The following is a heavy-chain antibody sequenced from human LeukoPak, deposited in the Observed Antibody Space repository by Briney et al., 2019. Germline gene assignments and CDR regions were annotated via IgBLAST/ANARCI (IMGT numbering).Heavy chain of an antibody. V-gene: IGHV3-7*01. J-gene: IGHJ4*02. CDR1: GFTFSSYW. CDR2: IKQDGSEK. D-gene: IGHD2-15*01. Sequence: GGSLRLSCAASGFTFSSYWMSWVRQAPGKGLEWVANIKQDGSEKYYVDSVKGRFTISRDNAKNSLYLQMNSLRDEDTAVYYCAREGSVVAATPLDYWGQGTLVTVSS. CDR3: AREGSVVAATPLDY.